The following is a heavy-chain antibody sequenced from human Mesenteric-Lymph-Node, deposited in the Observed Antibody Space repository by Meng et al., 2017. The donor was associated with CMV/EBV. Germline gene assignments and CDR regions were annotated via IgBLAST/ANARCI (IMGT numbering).Heavy chain of an antibody. CDR2: MNPNSGNT. D-gene: IGHD1-7*01. Sequence: ASVKVSCKASGYTFTAFYIHWVRQAPGQGLEWMGWMNPNSGNTGYAQKFQGRVTMTRNTSISTAYMELSSLRSEDTAVYYCARGGGTGTTDGCWGQGTMVTVS. CDR3: ARGGGTGTTDGC. V-gene: IGHV1-8*02. CDR1: GYTFTAFY. J-gene: IGHJ3*01.